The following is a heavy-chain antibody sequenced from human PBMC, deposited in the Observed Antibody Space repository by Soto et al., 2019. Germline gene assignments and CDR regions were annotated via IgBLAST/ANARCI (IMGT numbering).Heavy chain of an antibody. CDR1: GFPFSGSA. V-gene: IGHV3-73*01. CDR3: TRHPAHYDFWSGYSRGFDP. D-gene: IGHD3-3*01. CDR2: IRSKANSYAT. Sequence: GSLRLSCAASGFPFSGSAMHWVRQASGKGLEWVGRIRSKANSYATACAASVKGRFTISRDDSKNTAYLQMNSLKTEDTAVYYGTRHPAHYDFWSGYSRGFDPWGQGTLVTVSS. J-gene: IGHJ5*02.